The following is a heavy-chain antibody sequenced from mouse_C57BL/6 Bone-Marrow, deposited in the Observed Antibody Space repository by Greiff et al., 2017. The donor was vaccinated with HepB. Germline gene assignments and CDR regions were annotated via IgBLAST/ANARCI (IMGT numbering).Heavy chain of an antibody. CDR3: ARHEEGYDYDDGLYYAMDY. D-gene: IGHD2-4*01. CDR2: FYPGSGSI. V-gene: IGHV1-62-2*01. Sequence: VMLQQSGAELVKPGASVKLSCKASGYTFTEYTIHWVKQRSGQGLEWIGWFYPGSGSIKYNEKFKDKATLTADKSSSTVYMELSRLTSEDSAVYVCARHEEGYDYDDGLYYAMDYWGQGTSVTVSS. J-gene: IGHJ4*01. CDR1: GYTFTEYT.